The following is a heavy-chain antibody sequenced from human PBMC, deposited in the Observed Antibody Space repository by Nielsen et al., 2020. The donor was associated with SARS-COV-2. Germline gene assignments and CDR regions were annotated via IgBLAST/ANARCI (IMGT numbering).Heavy chain of an antibody. CDR2: IYTSGST. Sequence: SETLSLTCTVSGGSISSYYWSWIRQPAGKGLEWIGRIYTSGSTNYNPSLKSRVTMSVDTSKNQFSLKLSSVTAADTAVYYCAADGGHRGNAPGFMDVWGQGTTVTVSS. D-gene: IGHD2-21*01. CDR1: GGSISSYY. CDR3: AADGGHRGNAPGFMDV. J-gene: IGHJ6*02. V-gene: IGHV4-4*07.